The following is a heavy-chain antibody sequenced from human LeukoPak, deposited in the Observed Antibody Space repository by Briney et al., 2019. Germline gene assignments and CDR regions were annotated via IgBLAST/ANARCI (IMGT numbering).Heavy chain of an antibody. J-gene: IGHJ5*02. CDR3: ARKNESRTWYPPKAITP. CDR2: VWNEGRNQ. D-gene: IGHD6-13*01. V-gene: IGHV3-33*01. CDR1: GFTFSAYG. Sequence: GGSLRLSCATSGFTFSAYGIHWVRQAPGEGLEWVAVVWNEGRNQNYVDSVKGRFSMSRDKSKNTLFLQMNSLRTDDTAVYYCARKNESRTWYPPKAITPWGQEILVTAS.